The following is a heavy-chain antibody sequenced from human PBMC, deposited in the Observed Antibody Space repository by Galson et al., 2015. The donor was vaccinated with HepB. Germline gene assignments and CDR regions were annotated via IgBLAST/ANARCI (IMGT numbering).Heavy chain of an antibody. CDR3: VTLMNRWQFAFDH. CDR1: GFTFRRYA. J-gene: IGHJ4*02. D-gene: IGHD3-16*01. V-gene: IGHV3-30-3*01. Sequence: SLRLSCAASGFTFRRYAMAWVRQVAGKGLEWMAFTSHDGDKNYYADSVKGRFTISRDNSKSTLYVEMNNLRPDDTATYFCVTLMNRWQFAFDHWGLGALVTVSS. CDR2: TSHDGDKN.